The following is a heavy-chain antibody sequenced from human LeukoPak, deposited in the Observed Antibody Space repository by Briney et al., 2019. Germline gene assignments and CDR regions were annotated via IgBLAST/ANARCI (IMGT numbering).Heavy chain of an antibody. V-gene: IGHV3-21*01. Sequence: GGSLRLSCAASEFTFSNYAMSWVRQAPGKGLEWVSAISGSSVYIYYADSVKGRFTISRDNAKNSLFLQMNSLRAEDTAVYYCARGLGSSNYDVGNLWGQGTLVTVSS. J-gene: IGHJ5*02. CDR2: ISGSSVYI. CDR1: EFTFSNYA. D-gene: IGHD3-10*02. CDR3: ARGLGSSNYDVGNL.